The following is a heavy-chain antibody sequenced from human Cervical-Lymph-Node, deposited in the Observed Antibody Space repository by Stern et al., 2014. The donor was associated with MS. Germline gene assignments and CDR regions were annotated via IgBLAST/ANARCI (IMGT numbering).Heavy chain of an antibody. V-gene: IGHV1-69*01. D-gene: IGHD6-13*01. J-gene: IGHJ5*02. CDR1: GGTFSRYA. CDR3: AREEQQLVNSFDP. Sequence: VQLVQSGAEVKQPGSSVKVSCKASGGTFSRYAIRWVRQAPGKGLEWMGGIIPIFGTANYAQKFQGRVTITADESTSTAYMELSSLRSEDTAVYYCAREEQQLVNSFDPWGQGTLVTVSS. CDR2: IIPIFGTA.